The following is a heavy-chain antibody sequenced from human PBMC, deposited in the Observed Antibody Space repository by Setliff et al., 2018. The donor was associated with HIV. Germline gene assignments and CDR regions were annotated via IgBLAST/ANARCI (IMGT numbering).Heavy chain of an antibody. CDR2: ISYTGTT. CDR3: ARGQCTSTSCYATWIQY. Sequence: PSETRSPPCTVSSDSIRFYYRTWIRQPQRKGPEWIGYISYTGTTYYNPSLKSRVTISVDRSNNHFSLILTSATAADTAVYFCARGQCTSTSCYATWIQYWGPGTLVTVSS. CDR1: SDSIRFYY. V-gene: IGHV4-59*12. J-gene: IGHJ4*02. D-gene: IGHD2-2*01.